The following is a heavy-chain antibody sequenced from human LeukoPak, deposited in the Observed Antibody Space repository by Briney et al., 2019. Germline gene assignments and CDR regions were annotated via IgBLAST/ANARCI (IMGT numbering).Heavy chain of an antibody. CDR3: AREGYCSSTSCYGIYFDY. V-gene: IGHV3-30*02. CDR2: IRFDGTNK. Sequence: GSLRLSCAASGFTFNNYDMHWVRQAPGKGLEWVAFIRFDGTNKYYADSVKGRFAISRDNSKNTLYLQMNSLRAEDTAVYYCAREGYCSSTSCYGIYFDYWGQGTLVTVSS. D-gene: IGHD2-2*01. J-gene: IGHJ4*02. CDR1: GFTFNNYD.